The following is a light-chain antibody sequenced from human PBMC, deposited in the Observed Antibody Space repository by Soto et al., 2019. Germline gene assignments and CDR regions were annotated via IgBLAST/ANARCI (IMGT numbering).Light chain of an antibody. CDR1: SNDVGGYNY. J-gene: IGLJ3*02. V-gene: IGLV2-14*01. CDR3: SSFTGRTTWV. Sequence: QSALTQPASLSGSPGQSITMFCTGTSNDVGGYNYVSWYQQHPGKAPKLIIYEVSNRPSGISSRFSGSKSANTASLTISGLQAEDEAEYYCSSFTGRTTWVFGGGTKLTVL. CDR2: EVS.